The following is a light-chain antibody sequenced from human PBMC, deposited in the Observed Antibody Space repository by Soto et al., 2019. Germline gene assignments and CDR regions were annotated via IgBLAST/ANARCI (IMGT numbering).Light chain of an antibody. CDR2: DAS. Sequence: DIQMTQSPSSLSASVGDRVTITCQASQDISNYLNWYQQKPGKAPKLLIYDASNLETGVPSRFSGSGSGTDFTFTINILQPEDIATYYGQQYGNLPRTFGQGTKVEIK. V-gene: IGKV1-33*01. CDR1: QDISNY. CDR3: QQYGNLPRT. J-gene: IGKJ1*01.